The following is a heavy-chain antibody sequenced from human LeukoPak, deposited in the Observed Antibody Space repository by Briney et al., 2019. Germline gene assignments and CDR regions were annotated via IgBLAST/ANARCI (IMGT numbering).Heavy chain of an antibody. V-gene: IGHV3-30*02. CDR1: GFTFSSYG. CDR2: IRYDGSNK. J-gene: IGHJ4*02. D-gene: IGHD2-2*01. Sequence: QAGGSLRLSCAASGFTFSSYGMHWVRQAPGKGLEWVAFIRYDGSNKYYADSVKGRFTISRDNSKNTLYLQMNSLRAEDTAVYYCARGYCSSTSCRPLGFDYWGQGTLVTVSS. CDR3: ARGYCSSTSCRPLGFDY.